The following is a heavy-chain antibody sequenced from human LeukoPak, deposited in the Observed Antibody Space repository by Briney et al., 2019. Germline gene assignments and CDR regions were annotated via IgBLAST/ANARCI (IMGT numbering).Heavy chain of an antibody. D-gene: IGHD6-13*01. Sequence: SETLSLTCTVSGGSISSYYWSWIRQPPGKGLEWIGYIYYSGSTNYNPSLKSRVTISVDTSKNQFSLKLSSVTAADTAVYYCARRSRDTVFIAAATYYFDYWGQGTLVTVSS. J-gene: IGHJ4*02. CDR3: ARRSRDTVFIAAATYYFDY. CDR2: IYYSGST. CDR1: GGSISSYY. V-gene: IGHV4-59*01.